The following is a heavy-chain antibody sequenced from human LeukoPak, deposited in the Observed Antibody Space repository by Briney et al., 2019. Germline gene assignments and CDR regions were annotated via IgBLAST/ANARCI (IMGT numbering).Heavy chain of an antibody. CDR3: ARDLWLGQRGLFYFEY. CDR2: IREDGSEK. D-gene: IGHD3-22*01. J-gene: IGHJ4*02. Sequence: PGDSLRLSCRAFGFTFGRHWMSWVRQAPGKGPEWVANIREDGSEKFYANSVKGRFTISRDNAKNSLYLQMNSLTVDDTAVYYCARDLWLGQRGLFYFEYWGQGAPVTVAS. V-gene: IGHV3-7*01. CDR1: GFTFGRHW.